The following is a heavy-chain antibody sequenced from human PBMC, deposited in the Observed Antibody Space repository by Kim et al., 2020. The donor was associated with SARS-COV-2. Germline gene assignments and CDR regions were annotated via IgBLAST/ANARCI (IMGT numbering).Heavy chain of an antibody. J-gene: IGHJ6*02. Sequence: GESLKISCKGSGYSFTSYWISWVRQMPGKGLEWMGRIDPSDSYTNYSPSFQGHVTISADKSISTAYLQWSSPKASDTAMYYCSRPDIWFGENYYGMDVWGQGTTVTVSS. CDR1: GYSFTSYW. CDR2: IDPSDSYT. D-gene: IGHD3-10*01. CDR3: SRPDIWFGENYYGMDV. V-gene: IGHV5-10-1*01.